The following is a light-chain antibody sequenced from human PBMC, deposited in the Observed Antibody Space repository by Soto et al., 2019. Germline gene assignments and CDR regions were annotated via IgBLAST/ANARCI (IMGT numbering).Light chain of an antibody. J-gene: IGKJ4*01. CDR3: QQRSNWPLT. CDR2: DAS. Sequence: ETVLRQSPATLSLSPGERATLSCRASQSVSSYLAWYQQKPGQAPRLLISDASNRATGIPARFSGSGSGTDFTLTISSLEPEDFAVYYCQQRSNWPLTFGGGTKVEIK. CDR1: QSVSSY. V-gene: IGKV3-11*01.